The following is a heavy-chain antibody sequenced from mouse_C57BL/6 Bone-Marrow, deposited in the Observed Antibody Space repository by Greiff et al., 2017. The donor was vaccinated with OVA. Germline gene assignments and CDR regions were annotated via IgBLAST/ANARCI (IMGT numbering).Heavy chain of an antibody. V-gene: IGHV5-6*02. CDR1: GFTFSSYG. J-gene: IGHJ4*01. CDR3: ARPPYYYAMDY. CDR2: ISSGGSYT. Sequence: EVMLVESGGDLVKPGGSLKLSCAASGFTFSSYGMSWVRQTPDKRLEWVATISSGGSYTYYPDSVKGRFTISRDDAKNTLYLQMSSLKSEDTAMYYCARPPYYYAMDYWGQGTSVTVSS.